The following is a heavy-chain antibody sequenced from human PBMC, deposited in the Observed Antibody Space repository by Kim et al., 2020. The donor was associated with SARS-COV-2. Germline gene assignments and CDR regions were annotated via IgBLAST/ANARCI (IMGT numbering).Heavy chain of an antibody. CDR2: IRRKADSYAT. J-gene: IGHJ5*02. D-gene: IGHD4-4*01. V-gene: IGHV3-73*01. Sequence: GGSLRLSCAASGFTFSDSVMHWVRQASGKGLEWVGRIRRKADSYATAYAASVKGRFTISRDDSKNTAYLQMNSLKIEDTAVYYCSRFDDYKFDPWGQGTLVTVSS. CDR1: GFTFSDSV. CDR3: SRFDDYKFDP.